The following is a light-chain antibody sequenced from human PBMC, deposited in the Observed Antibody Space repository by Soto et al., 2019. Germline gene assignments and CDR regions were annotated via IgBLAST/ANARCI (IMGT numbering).Light chain of an antibody. J-gene: IGKJ4*01. V-gene: IGKV1-33*01. CDR3: QQYDNLPLT. CDR2: AAA. Sequence: NELTQSPSSLSASVGDRVTITCQASHASRNDLNWYQQKIGKATTLLIHAAATLEAGVTSTCSGSGSGTDFTFTISGPQPEDVETYYCQQYDNLPLTFGGGTKVEI. CDR1: HASRND.